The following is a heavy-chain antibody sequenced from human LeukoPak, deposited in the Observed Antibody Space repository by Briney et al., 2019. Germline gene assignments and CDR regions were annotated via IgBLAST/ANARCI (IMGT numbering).Heavy chain of an antibody. D-gene: IGHD6-19*01. V-gene: IGHV3-20*04. CDR1: GFTFSTFW. Sequence: PGGSLRLSCATSGFTFSTFWMHWVRQAPGKGLEWVSGINWNGGSTGYADSVKGRFTISRDNAKNSLYLQMNSLRAEDTALYYCARDHSSGPRGVDYWGQGTLVTVSS. J-gene: IGHJ4*02. CDR3: ARDHSSGPRGVDY. CDR2: INWNGGST.